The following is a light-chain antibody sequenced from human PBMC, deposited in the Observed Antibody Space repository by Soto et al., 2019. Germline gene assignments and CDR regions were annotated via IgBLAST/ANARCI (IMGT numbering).Light chain of an antibody. J-gene: IGKJ1*01. CDR2: GAS. Sequence: EIVMTQSPATVSVSPGDRVTLSCRASRTVHSNLAWYQHKVGQAPRLLIYGASFRASGMPARFSGSGFGTEFTLTISSLQSEDFAVYYCQQYNNWPRTFGQGTKVDI. CDR3: QQYNNWPRT. CDR1: RTVHSN. V-gene: IGKV3-15*01.